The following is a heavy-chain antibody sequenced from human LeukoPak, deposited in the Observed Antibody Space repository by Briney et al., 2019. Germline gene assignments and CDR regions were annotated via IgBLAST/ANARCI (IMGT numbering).Heavy chain of an antibody. V-gene: IGHV6-1*01. J-gene: IGHJ3*02. CDR3: ARADDCTNGVCDAFDI. D-gene: IGHD2-8*01. Sequence: SQTLSLTCAISGDSVSSNSAAWNWIRQSPSRGLEWLGRTYYRSKWYNDYAVSVKSRITINPDTSKNQFSLQLSSVTAADTAVYYCARADDCTNGVCDAFDIWGQGTMVAVSS. CDR1: GDSVSSNSAA. CDR2: TYYRSKWYN.